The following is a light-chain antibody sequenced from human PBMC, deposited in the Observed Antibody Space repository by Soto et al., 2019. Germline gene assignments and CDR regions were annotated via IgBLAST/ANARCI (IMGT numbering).Light chain of an antibody. CDR3: HQEFDLPLT. J-gene: IGKJ4*01. CDR2: GAS. V-gene: IGKV3D-7*01. Sequence: EIVMTQSPVTLSLSPGDRATLSCRASQSLSNTYISWYQQKPGQAPRLLIYGASTRATGIPARFSGSGSGTDFTLTISSLQPEDFALYYCHQEFDLPLTFGGGTKVDIK. CDR1: QSLSNTY.